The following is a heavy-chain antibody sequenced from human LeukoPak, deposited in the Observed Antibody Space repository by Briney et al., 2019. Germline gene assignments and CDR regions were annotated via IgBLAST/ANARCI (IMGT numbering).Heavy chain of an antibody. CDR2: INHSGST. D-gene: IGHD1-26*01. Sequence: PSETLSLTCAVYGGSFSGYYWSWIRQPPGKGLEWIGEINHSGSTNYNPSLKSRVTISVDTSKNQFSLKLSSVTAADTAVYYCARATSIVGVHYFDYWGRGTLVTVSS. J-gene: IGHJ4*02. CDR3: ARATSIVGVHYFDY. V-gene: IGHV4-34*01. CDR1: GGSFSGYY.